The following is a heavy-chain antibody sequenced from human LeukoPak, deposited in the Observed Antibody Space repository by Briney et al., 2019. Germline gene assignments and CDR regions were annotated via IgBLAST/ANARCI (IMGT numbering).Heavy chain of an antibody. D-gene: IGHD1-1*01. CDR1: GGSISSNNW. V-gene: IGHV4-4*02. Sequence: PSETLSLTCAVSGGSISSNNWWGWVRQPPGKGLEWIGEIYHSGSPNYNPSLKSRVTISVDKSRNHFSLNLSSVTAADTAVYYCARVNINNWHSCDYWGQVTLVTVSS. J-gene: IGHJ4*02. CDR2: IYHSGSP. CDR3: ARVNINNWHSCDY.